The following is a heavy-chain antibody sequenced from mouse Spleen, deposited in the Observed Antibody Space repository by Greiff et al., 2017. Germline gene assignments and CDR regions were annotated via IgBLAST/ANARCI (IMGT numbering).Heavy chain of an antibody. V-gene: IGHV5-12*02. CDR1: GFTFSDYY. CDR3: ARHSLYDYYFDY. D-gene: IGHD2-3*01. J-gene: IGHJ2*01. Sequence: EVHLVESGGGLVQPGGSLKLSCATSGFTFSDYYMYWVRQTPEKRLEWVAYISNGGGSTYYPDTVKGRFTISRDNAKNTLYLQMSRLKSEDTAMYYCARHSLYDYYFDYWGQGTTLTVSS. CDR2: ISNGGGST.